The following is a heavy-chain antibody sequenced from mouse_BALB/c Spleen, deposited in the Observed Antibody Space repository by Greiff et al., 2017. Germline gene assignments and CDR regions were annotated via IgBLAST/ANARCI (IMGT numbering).Heavy chain of an antibody. J-gene: IGHJ2*01. D-gene: IGHD2-3*01. CDR3: ARDVDGYYGY. CDR1: GFTFSDYY. Sequence: DVHLVESGGGLVKPGGSLKLSCAASGFTFSDYYMYWVRQTPEKRLEWVATISDGGSYTYYPDSVKGRFTISRDNAKNNLYLQMSSLKSEDTAMYYCARDVDGYYGYWGQGTTLTVSS. CDR2: ISDGGSYT. V-gene: IGHV5-4*02.